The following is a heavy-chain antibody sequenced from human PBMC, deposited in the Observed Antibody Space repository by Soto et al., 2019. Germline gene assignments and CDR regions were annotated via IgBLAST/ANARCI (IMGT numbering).Heavy chain of an antibody. CDR3: ARHEGPAGVNWFDP. J-gene: IGHJ5*02. CDR1: GGSISSYX. D-gene: IGHD2-2*01. Sequence: SETLSLTCTVSGGSISSYXWXXIRQPPGKGLEWIGDIYYSGSTNHNPSLKSRVTISVDTSKNQFSLKLSPVTAADTAVYYCARHEGPAGVNWFDPWGQGTLVTVSS. V-gene: IGHV4-59*08. CDR2: IYYSGST.